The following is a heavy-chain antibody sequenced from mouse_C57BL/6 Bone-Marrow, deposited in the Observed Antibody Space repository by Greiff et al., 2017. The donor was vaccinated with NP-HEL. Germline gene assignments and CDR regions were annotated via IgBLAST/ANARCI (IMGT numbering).Heavy chain of an antibody. J-gene: IGHJ1*03. CDR1: GYSFTSGYY. CDR3: AGYRYFDV. V-gene: IGHV3-6*01. Sequence: EVQLQESGPGLVKPSQPLSLTCSVTGYSFTSGYYWYWIRQFPGNKLEWMGYISYDGSNNYNQTLKNRISITRDTSKNQFFLKLNSVTTEDTATYYCAGYRYFDVWGTGTTVTVSS. CDR2: ISYDGSN.